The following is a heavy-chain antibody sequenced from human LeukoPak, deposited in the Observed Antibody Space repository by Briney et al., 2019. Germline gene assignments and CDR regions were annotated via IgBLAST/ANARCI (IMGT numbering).Heavy chain of an antibody. V-gene: IGHV3-15*01. CDR1: GFTFSNAW. CDR2: IKSKTDGGTT. Sequence: GGSLRLSCAASGFTFSNAWMSWVRQAPGKGLEWVGRIKSKTDGGTTDYAAPVKGRFTISRDNSKNTLYLQMNSLRAEDTAVYYCARDPAWGTVTTPPADYWGQGTLVTVSS. D-gene: IGHD4-17*01. CDR3: ARDPAWGTVTTPPADY. J-gene: IGHJ4*02.